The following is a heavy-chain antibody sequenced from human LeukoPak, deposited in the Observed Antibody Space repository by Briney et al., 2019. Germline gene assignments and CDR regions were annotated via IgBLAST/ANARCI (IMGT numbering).Heavy chain of an antibody. J-gene: IGHJ4*02. D-gene: IGHD2-15*01. Sequence: ASVKVSCKASGYTFTSYGISWVRQAPGQGLEWMGWISAYNGNTNYAQRLQGRVTMTTDTSTSTAYMELRSLRSGDTAVYYCARDAEPLYVVVVAALFDYWGQGTLVTVSS. CDR2: ISAYNGNT. CDR3: ARDAEPLYVVVVAALFDY. V-gene: IGHV1-18*01. CDR1: GYTFTSYG.